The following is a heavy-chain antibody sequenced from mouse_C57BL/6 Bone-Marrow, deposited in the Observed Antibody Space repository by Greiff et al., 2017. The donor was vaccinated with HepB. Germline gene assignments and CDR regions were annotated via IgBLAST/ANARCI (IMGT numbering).Heavy chain of an antibody. J-gene: IGHJ4*01. CDR1: GYTFTSYW. Sequence: QVQLKQPGAELVMPGASVKLSCKASGYTFTSYWMHWVKQRPGQGLEWIGEIDPSDSYTNYNQKFKGKSTLTVDKSSSTAYMQLSSLTSEDSAVYYCARGREFYYYGSSPYYYAMDYWGQGTSVTVSS. V-gene: IGHV1-69*01. D-gene: IGHD1-1*01. CDR2: IDPSDSYT. CDR3: ARGREFYYYGSSPYYYAMDY.